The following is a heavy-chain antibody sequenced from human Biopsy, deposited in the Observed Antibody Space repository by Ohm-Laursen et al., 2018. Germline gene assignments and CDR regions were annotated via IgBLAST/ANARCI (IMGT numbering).Heavy chain of an antibody. J-gene: IGHJ4*02. CDR3: VRPSDGPEGRGYFDY. V-gene: IGHV4-39*01. CDR1: GTSISTSYY. Sequence: GTLSLTCTVSGTSISTSYYWGWIRQSPRKGLEWIGSIYYSGSTYYNPSLKSPVTIVVDTSNNEFSRKLSSVTAADTAVYYCVRPSDGPEGRGYFDYWGQGTHVTVSS. CDR2: IYYSGST. D-gene: IGHD3-10*01.